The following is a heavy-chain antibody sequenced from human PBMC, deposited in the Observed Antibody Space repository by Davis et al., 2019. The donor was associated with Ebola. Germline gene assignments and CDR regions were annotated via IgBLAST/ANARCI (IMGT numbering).Heavy chain of an antibody. Sequence: SETLSLTCTVSRGSISSGSYYWGWIRQPPGKGLEWIGSIYYRGSTYYNPSLQSRVTISVDTSKNQFSLKLNSVTATDTAVYYCARLITYYYDSSGYYSPYYFDYWGQGTLVTVSS. CDR3: ARLITYYYDSSGYYSPYYFDY. V-gene: IGHV4-39*01. J-gene: IGHJ4*02. CDR1: RGSISSGSYY. CDR2: IYYRGST. D-gene: IGHD3-22*01.